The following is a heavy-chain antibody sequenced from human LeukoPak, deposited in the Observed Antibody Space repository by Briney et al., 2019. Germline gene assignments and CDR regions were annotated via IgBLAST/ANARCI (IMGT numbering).Heavy chain of an antibody. CDR2: IYPGDSDT. J-gene: IGHJ3*02. CDR3: ARQVQTENYYDSSGYYARDAFDI. CDR1: GSSFISYW. V-gene: IGHV5-51*01. D-gene: IGHD3-22*01. Sequence: GESLKISCKCSGSSFISYWIGWVRQMPGKGLEWMGIIYPGDSDTRYSPSFQGQVTISADKSISTAYLQWSSLKASDTAMYYCARQVQTENYYDSSGYYARDAFDIWGQGTMVTVSS.